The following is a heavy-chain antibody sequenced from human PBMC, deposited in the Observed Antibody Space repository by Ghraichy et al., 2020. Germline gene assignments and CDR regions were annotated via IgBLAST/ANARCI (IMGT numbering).Heavy chain of an antibody. D-gene: IGHD6-6*01. J-gene: IGHJ4*02. V-gene: IGHV3-48*01. CDR1: GFTFSSYS. CDR2: ISSSISTI. Sequence: GGSLRLSCAASGFTFSSYSMNWVRQAPGKGLEWVSYISSSISTIYYADSVKGRFTISRDNAKNSLYLQMNSLRAEDTAVYYCARERGSSSSGGVHYFDYWGQGTLVTVSS. CDR3: ARERGSSSSGGVHYFDY.